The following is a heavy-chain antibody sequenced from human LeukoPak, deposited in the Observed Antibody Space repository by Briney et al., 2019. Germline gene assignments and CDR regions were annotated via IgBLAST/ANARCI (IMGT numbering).Heavy chain of an antibody. J-gene: IGHJ4*02. D-gene: IGHD6-19*01. CDR2: ISGSGGST. V-gene: IGHV3-23*01. Sequence: GGSLRLSCSVSGFTFSSYAMSWVRQAPGKGLEWVSVISGSGGSTYYTDSVKGRFTISRDNSKITLYLQMNSLRAEDTAVYYCAKVAGDCSAWYTGSYFNYWGQGTLVTVSS. CDR1: GFTFSSYA. CDR3: AKVAGDCSAWYTGSYFNY.